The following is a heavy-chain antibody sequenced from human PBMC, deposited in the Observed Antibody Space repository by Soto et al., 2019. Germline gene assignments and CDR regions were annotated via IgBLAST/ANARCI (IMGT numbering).Heavy chain of an antibody. CDR2: ISGTGGTT. CDR3: AKFFVETGGSSGWPWSFHF. J-gene: IGHJ4*02. CDR1: GFTFSSYA. Sequence: EVQLLESGGGLVQPGGSLRLSCAASGFTFSSYAMGWVRQAPGKGLEWVSAISGTGGTTYYPDSVKGRFTISRDNSRNTLHLQMNSLRAEDTAIYYCAKFFVETGGSSGWPWSFHFWGQGTLVTVSS. D-gene: IGHD6-25*01. V-gene: IGHV3-23*01.